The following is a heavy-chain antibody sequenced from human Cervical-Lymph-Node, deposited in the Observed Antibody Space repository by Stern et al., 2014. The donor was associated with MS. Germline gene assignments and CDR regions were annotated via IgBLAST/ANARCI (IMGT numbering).Heavy chain of an antibody. CDR1: GFTFRSYG. D-gene: IGHD6-13*01. CDR3: ARDDSAAAGTIDY. V-gene: IGHV3-33*01. Sequence: VQLVESGGGVVQPGRSLRLSCAASGFTFRSYGMHWVRQTPGKGLEWVAVIWNDGSEKHYADSVKGRFTISRDNSKNTLYLQINSLRAEDTAVYYCARDDSAAAGTIDYWGQGTLVTVSS. CDR2: IWNDGSEK. J-gene: IGHJ4*02.